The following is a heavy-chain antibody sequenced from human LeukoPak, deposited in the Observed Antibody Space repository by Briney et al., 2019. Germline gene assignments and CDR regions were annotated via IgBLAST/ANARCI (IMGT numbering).Heavy chain of an antibody. Sequence: GGSLRLSCAASGFTFSSYGMHWVRQAPGKGLDWVAFIRYDGSNKYYADSVKGRFTISRDNSKNTLYLQMNSLRAEDTAVYYCAKVSYDFWSGYYNGGFGYFDYWGQGTLVTVSS. CDR3: AKVSYDFWSGYYNGGFGYFDY. CDR1: GFTFSSYG. V-gene: IGHV3-30*02. J-gene: IGHJ4*02. CDR2: IRYDGSNK. D-gene: IGHD3-3*01.